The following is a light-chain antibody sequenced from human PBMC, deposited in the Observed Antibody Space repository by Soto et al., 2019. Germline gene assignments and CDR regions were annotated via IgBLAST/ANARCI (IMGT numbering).Light chain of an antibody. CDR3: QQRLT. Sequence: EIVLTQSPSILSVSQGERATLSCRASQSVSSYLAWYQQKPGQAPRLLIYDASNRATGIPARFSGSGSGTDFTLTISSLEPEDFAVYYCQQRLTFGGGTKVDI. V-gene: IGKV3-11*01. J-gene: IGKJ4*01. CDR1: QSVSSY. CDR2: DAS.